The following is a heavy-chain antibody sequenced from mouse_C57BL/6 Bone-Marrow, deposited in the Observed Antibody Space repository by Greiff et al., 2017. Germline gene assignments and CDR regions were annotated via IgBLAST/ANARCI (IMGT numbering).Heavy chain of an antibody. CDR3: ARGGYYYDYPYFDF. V-gene: IGHV1-58*01. J-gene: IGHJ2*01. CDR2: IYIGNGYT. CDR1: GYTFTSYG. Sequence: EVKLVESGAELVRPGSSVKMSCKTSGYTFTSYGINWVKQRPGQGLEWIGYIYIGNGYTEYNEKFKGKATLTSDTSSSTAYMQLSSLTSEDSAIYFFARGGYYYDYPYFDFWVQGTTLTVSS. D-gene: IGHD2-4*01.